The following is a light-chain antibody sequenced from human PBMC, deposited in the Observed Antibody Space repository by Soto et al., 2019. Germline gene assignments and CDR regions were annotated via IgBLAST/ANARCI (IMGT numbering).Light chain of an antibody. V-gene: IGKV2-30*02. J-gene: IGKJ3*01. CDR1: QSLVHSDGNTY. Sequence: DVVMTQSPLSLPVTLGQPASISCRSSQSLVHSDGNTYLNWFQQRPGQSPRRLIYKVSNRDSGVPDRFSGSGSGTDFTLKISRVEAEDVGVYYCMQATPGLFTFGPGTKVDIK. CDR2: KVS. CDR3: MQATPGLFT.